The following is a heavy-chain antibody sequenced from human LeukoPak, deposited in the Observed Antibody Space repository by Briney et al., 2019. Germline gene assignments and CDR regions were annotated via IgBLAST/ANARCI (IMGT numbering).Heavy chain of an antibody. D-gene: IGHD3-16*02. V-gene: IGHV3-23*01. CDR1: GFTLSSHG. J-gene: IGHJ4*02. Sequence: PGGSLRLSCAASGFTLSSHGMNWVRQAPGKGLEWVSGISGSGGNTYYADSVKGRFTISRDNAKNSLYLQMNSLRAEDTAVYYCAKSIRLGELSLYLGDYWGQGTLVTVSS. CDR2: ISGSGGNT. CDR3: AKSIRLGELSLYLGDY.